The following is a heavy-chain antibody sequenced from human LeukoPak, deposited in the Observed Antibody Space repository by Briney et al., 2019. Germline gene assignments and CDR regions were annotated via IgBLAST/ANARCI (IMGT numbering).Heavy chain of an antibody. J-gene: IGHJ5*01. CDR2: ISYDGSSK. Sequence: SGGSLRLSCAASGFTFSDFGMHWVRQAPGKGLEWLAVISYDGSSKYHVDSVKGRFTVSRDNSRDTLFLQMNSLRTEDTAVYYCAKEGPRASGPILDSWGQGTLVTVSS. CDR1: GFTFSDFG. CDR3: AKEGPRASGPILDS. V-gene: IGHV3-30*18. D-gene: IGHD6-19*01.